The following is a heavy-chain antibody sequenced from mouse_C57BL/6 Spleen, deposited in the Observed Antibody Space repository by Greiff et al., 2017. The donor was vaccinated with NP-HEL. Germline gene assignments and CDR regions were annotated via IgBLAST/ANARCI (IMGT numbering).Heavy chain of an antibody. V-gene: IGHV1-69*01. D-gene: IGHD1-1*01. Sequence: QVHVKQPGAELVMPGASVKLSCKASGYTFTSYWMHWVKQRPGQGLEWIGEIDPSDSYTNYNQKFKGKSTLTVDKSSSTAYMQLSSLTSEDSAVYYCARGGITTVVAPYAMDYWGQGTSVTVSS. CDR3: ARGGITTVVAPYAMDY. J-gene: IGHJ4*01. CDR2: IDPSDSYT. CDR1: GYTFTSYW.